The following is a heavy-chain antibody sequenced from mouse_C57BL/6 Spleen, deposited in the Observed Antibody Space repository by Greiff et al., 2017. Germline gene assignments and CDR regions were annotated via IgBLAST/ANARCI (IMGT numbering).Heavy chain of an antibody. CDR2: IHPNSGST. CDR1: GYTFTSYW. D-gene: IGHD1-2*01. Sequence: QVQLQQPGAELVKPGASVKLSCKASGYTFTSYWMHWVKQRPGQGLEWIGMIHPNSGSTNYNEKFKSKATLTVDKSSSTAYMQLSSLTSEDSAVYYCARDYGSPGFAYWGQGTLVTVSA. CDR3: ARDYGSPGFAY. V-gene: IGHV1-64*01. J-gene: IGHJ3*01.